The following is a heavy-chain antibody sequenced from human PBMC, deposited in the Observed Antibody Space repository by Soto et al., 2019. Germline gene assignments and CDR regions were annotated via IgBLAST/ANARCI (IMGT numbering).Heavy chain of an antibody. CDR3: ARGGSYSSGYCDY. V-gene: IGHV1-3*01. J-gene: IGHJ4*02. D-gene: IGHD6-19*01. CDR2: INAGNGNT. CDR1: GYTFTSYA. Sequence: QVQLVQSGAEVKKPGASVKVSCKASGYTFTSYAMHWVRQAPGQRLEWMGWINAGNGNTKYSQKFRGRVTITRDTSASTAYMELSSLRSEDTAVYSCARGGSYSSGYCDYWGQGTLVTVSS.